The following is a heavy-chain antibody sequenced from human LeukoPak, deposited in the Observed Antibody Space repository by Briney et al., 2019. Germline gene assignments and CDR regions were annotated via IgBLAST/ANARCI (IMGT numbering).Heavy chain of an antibody. CDR2: IHTSGST. V-gene: IGHV4-4*07. D-gene: IGHD3-3*01. CDR3: ARAGDYDFWSGYNYYYYYMDV. Sequence: SETLSLTCTVSGGSISSYYWSWIRQPAGKGLEWIGRIHTSGSTNYNPSLKSRVTMSVDTSKNQFSLKLSSVTAADTAVYYCARAGDYDFWSGYNYYYYYMDVWGKGTTVTVSS. J-gene: IGHJ6*03. CDR1: GGSISSYY.